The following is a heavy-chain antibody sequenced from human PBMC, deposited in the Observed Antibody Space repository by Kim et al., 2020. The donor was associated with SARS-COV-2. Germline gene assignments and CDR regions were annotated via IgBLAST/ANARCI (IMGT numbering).Heavy chain of an antibody. CDR3: ARGRYNSNYVADY. Sequence: NPSLKSRVTISVDTSKNQFSLKLSSVTAADTAVYYCARGRYNSNYVADYWGQGTLVTVSS. J-gene: IGHJ4*02. V-gene: IGHV4-59*09. D-gene: IGHD1-7*01.